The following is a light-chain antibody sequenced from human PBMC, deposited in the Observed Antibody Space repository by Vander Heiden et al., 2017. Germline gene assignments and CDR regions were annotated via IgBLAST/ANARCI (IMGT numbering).Light chain of an antibody. J-gene: IGKJ1*01. CDR3: QQYNSYSRT. CDR1: QSISTW. CDR2: DAS. V-gene: IGKV1-5*01. Sequence: DIPMTQSPSTLSASVGDRVTITCRASQSISTWLAWYQQKPGKAPKFLIYDASSLESGVPSRFSGSGAGTEFTLTINSLQPDDFATYYCQQYNSYSRTFGQGTKVEIK.